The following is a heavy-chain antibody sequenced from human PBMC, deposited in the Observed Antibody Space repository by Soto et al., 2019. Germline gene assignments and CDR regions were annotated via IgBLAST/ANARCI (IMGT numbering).Heavy chain of an antibody. CDR3: ARAGGDYTPLYYYMDV. V-gene: IGHV4-59*01. Sequence: SETLSLTCTVSGGSISSYYWSWIRQPPGKGLEWIGYIYYSGSTNYNPSLKSRVTISVDTSKNQFSLKLSSVTAADTAVYYCARAGGDYTPLYYYMDVWGKGTTVTVSS. J-gene: IGHJ6*03. CDR2: IYYSGST. D-gene: IGHD2-21*02. CDR1: GGSISSYY.